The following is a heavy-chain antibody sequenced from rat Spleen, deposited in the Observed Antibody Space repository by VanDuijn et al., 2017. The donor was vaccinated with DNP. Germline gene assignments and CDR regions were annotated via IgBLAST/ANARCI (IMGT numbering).Heavy chain of an antibody. CDR1: GSSITSNY. J-gene: IGHJ2*01. Sequence: DVQLQESGSGLVKPSQSLSLTCSVTGSSITSNYWGWIRKFPGNKMEYIGHISYSGSTNYNPSLKSRISSTRDTSKNHFFLHLNSVTTEDTATYYCARWTRYVDYGGQGVRVTLSS. V-gene: IGHV3-1*01. CDR3: ARWTRYVDY. D-gene: IGHD1-7*01. CDR2: ISYSGST.